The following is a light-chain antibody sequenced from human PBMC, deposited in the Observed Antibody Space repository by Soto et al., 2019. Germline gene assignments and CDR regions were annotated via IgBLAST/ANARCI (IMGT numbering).Light chain of an antibody. J-gene: IGKJ4*01. Sequence: DIQMTQSPSTLSASVGDRDTITCRARQSIRSWLAWYQQKPGKAPKLLIYDASSLESGVPSRFSGSGSGTEFTLTIFSLQPDDFATYYCQQYNSYLLTFGGGTKVDIK. V-gene: IGKV1-5*01. CDR1: QSIRSW. CDR2: DAS. CDR3: QQYNSYLLT.